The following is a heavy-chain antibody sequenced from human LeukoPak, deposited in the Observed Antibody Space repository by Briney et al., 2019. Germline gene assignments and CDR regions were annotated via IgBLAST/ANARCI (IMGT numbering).Heavy chain of an antibody. Sequence: SETLSLTCAVYGGSFSSYYWSWIRQPPGKGLEWIGYIYYSGSTNYNPSLKSRVTISVNTSKNQFSLRLSSVTAADTAVYYCARVTGYMIEDYFDYWGQGTLVTVSS. CDR2: IYYSGST. V-gene: IGHV4-59*01. CDR1: GGSFSSYY. J-gene: IGHJ4*02. CDR3: ARVTGYMIEDYFDY. D-gene: IGHD3-22*01.